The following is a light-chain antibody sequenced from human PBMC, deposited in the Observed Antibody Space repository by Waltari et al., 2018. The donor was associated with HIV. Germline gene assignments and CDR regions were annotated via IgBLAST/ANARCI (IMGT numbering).Light chain of an antibody. Sequence: DIQMTQSPSSLSASIGDRVTITCRASQGIGNYLAWYQQKPGKVPKLLIYAASSLQSGVPSRFSGSGSGTYFTLTISSLQPEDVATYCCQKFNSAPLTFGPGTNVDLK. J-gene: IGKJ3*01. CDR3: QKFNSAPLT. V-gene: IGKV1-27*01. CDR1: QGIGNY. CDR2: AAS.